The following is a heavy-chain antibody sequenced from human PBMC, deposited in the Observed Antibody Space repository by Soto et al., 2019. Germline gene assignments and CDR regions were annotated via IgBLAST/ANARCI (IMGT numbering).Heavy chain of an antibody. CDR2: IYYSGST. J-gene: IGHJ4*02. Sequence: SETLSLTCTVSGGSISSGGYYWSWIRQHPGKGLEWIGYIYYSGSTYYNPSLKSRVTISVDTSKNQFSLKLSSVTAADTAVYYCARERESTYGSGSYYSPIFDYWGQGTLVTVSS. CDR3: ARERESTYGSGSYYSPIFDY. CDR1: GGSISSGGYY. V-gene: IGHV4-31*03. D-gene: IGHD3-10*01.